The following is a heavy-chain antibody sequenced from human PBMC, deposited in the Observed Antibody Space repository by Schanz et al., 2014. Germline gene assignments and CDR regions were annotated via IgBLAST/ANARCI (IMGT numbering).Heavy chain of an antibody. J-gene: IGHJ4*02. Sequence: EVQLVESGGGLVQPGGSLRLSCAASGFTFSNHALSWVRQAPGKGLEWVSIIYSGVSTYYADSVKGRFSISRDNSQNTLYLQMDSLRPEDTAVYFCAKDTGYCHGGACYCFEYWGLGILVTVSS. CDR3: AKDTGYCHGGACYCFEY. CDR2: IYSGVST. D-gene: IGHD2-8*02. CDR1: GFTFSNHA. V-gene: IGHV3-66*02.